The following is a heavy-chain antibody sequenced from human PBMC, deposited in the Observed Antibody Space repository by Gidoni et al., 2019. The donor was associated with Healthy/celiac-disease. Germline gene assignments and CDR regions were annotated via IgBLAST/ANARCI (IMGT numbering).Heavy chain of an antibody. CDR3: AQTAKAPPATDAFDI. Sequence: QVTLKESGPALVKPTQTLTLTCTFSGFSLSTSGLRVSWIRQPPGKALKWFARIDWDDDIFYSTSLKNRLTIYKDTSKNQVVRTMTNKDHVDTATYYCAQTAKAPPATDAFDIWGQGTMVTVSS. J-gene: IGHJ3*02. CDR1: GFSLSTSGLR. V-gene: IGHV2-70*04. CDR2: IDWDDDI.